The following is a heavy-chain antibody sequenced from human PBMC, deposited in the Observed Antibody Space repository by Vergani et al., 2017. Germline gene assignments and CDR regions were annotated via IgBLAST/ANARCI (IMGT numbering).Heavy chain of an antibody. CDR3: ARGLYDILTGRYYYYGMDV. J-gene: IGHJ6*02. D-gene: IGHD3-9*01. Sequence: QVQLQESCPGLVPPSETLSLTCTVPCGSLSSYYWSWLRQPSGKGLEWIGYIYYSGRTNYNPSLKSRVTISVDTSKTQFSLKLSSVTAADTAVYYCARGLYDILTGRYYYYGMDVWGQGP. V-gene: IGHV4-59*01. CDR2: IYYSGRT. CDR1: CGSLSSYY.